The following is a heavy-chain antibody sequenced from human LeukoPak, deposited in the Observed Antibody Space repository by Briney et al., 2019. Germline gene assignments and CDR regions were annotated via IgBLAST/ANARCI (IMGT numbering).Heavy chain of an antibody. D-gene: IGHD3-22*01. V-gene: IGHV3-9*01. J-gene: IGHJ4*02. CDR1: GFTFDDYA. CDR2: ISWNSGSI. CDR3: AKGYYDSSGYDDYFDY. Sequence: LSGGSLRLSCAASGFTFDDYAMHWVRQAPGKGLEWVSGISWNSGSIGYADSVKGRFTISRDNAKNSLYLQMNSLRAEDTALYYCAKGYYDSSGYDDYFDYWGQGTLVTVSS.